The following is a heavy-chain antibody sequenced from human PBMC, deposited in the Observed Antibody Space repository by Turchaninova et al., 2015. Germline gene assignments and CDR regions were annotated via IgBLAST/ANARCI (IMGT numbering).Heavy chain of an antibody. CDR1: GYTFTSYG. J-gene: IGHJ5*02. Sequence: QVQLVQSGAEVKKPGASVTVSCKASGYTFTSYGISWVCQAPGQGLEWMGWISANKGNTSYAQKVQGRVTMTTDTSTTTAYMELRSLTLDDTAVYYCARDSTPMIPFGWFDPWGQGTLVTVSS. V-gene: IGHV1-18*04. CDR3: ARDSTPMIPFGWFDP. CDR2: ISANKGNT. D-gene: IGHD3-16*01.